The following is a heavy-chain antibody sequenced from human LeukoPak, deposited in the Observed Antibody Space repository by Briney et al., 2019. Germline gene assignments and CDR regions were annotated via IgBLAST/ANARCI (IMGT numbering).Heavy chain of an antibody. V-gene: IGHV4-61*02. D-gene: IGHD1-1*01. CDR1: GGSISSGSYY. CDR2: IYTRGST. J-gene: IGHJ4*01. Sequence: SETLSLTCTVSGGSISSGSYYWSWIRQPAGKGLEWIGRIYTRGSTNYNPSLKSRVTISVDTSKNQFSLKLSSVTAADTAVYYCARAPPYSGTPDYWGQGTLVTVSS. CDR3: ARAPPYSGTPDY.